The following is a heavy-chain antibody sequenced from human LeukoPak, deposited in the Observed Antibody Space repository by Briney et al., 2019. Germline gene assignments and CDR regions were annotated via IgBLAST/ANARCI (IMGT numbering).Heavy chain of an antibody. Sequence: PGGSLRLSCAASGFTFSDSYMSWVRQAPGKGLEWVSYISSTGSYTSYADPVKGRFTISRDNAKNSLYLQMNSLRAEDTAVYYCATAATVVLKLNDYWGQGTLVTVSS. D-gene: IGHD4-23*01. V-gene: IGHV3-11*03. CDR2: ISSTGSYT. J-gene: IGHJ4*02. CDR3: ATAATVVLKLNDY. CDR1: GFTFSDSY.